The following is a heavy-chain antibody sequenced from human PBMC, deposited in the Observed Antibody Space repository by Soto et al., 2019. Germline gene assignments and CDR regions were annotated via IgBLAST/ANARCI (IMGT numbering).Heavy chain of an antibody. D-gene: IGHD2-15*01. J-gene: IGHJ6*02. CDR2: ISSSGSTI. Sequence: GGSLRLSCAASGFTFSSYERNWFRQAPGKGLEWVSYISSSGSTIYYADSVKGRFTISRDNAKNSLYLQMNSLRAEDTAVYYYARSQKTYCSGGSCYLARYYYGMDVWGQGTTVTVSS. V-gene: IGHV3-48*03. CDR1: GFTFSSYE. CDR3: ARSQKTYCSGGSCYLARYYYGMDV.